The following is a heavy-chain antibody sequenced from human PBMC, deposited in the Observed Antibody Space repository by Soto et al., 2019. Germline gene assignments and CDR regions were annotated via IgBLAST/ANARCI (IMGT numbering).Heavy chain of an antibody. D-gene: IGHD2-2*01. CDR2: MYHSGST. J-gene: IGHJ4*02. CDR3: ARVPDY. V-gene: IGHV4-30-2*01. CDR1: GGSISSGGYS. Sequence: QLQLQESGSGLVKPSQTLSLTCAVSGGSISSGGYSWSWIRQPPGKGLEGIGYMYHSGSTYYNPTLKSRVNLSIDRSKTQSSLKLSSVTAADTAVYDCARVPDYWGEGILVTVSS.